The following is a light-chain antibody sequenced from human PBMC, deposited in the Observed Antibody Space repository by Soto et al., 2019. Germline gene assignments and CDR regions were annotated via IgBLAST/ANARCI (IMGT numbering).Light chain of an antibody. CDR3: MQALQTPIT. Sequence: DIVMTQSPLSLPVTPGEPASISCRSSHSLLHSNGYNYLDWYQQKPGQSPQLLIYLGSTRASGVPDRLSGSGSGADFTLKISRVEAEDAAVYYCMQALQTPITFGQGTRLEIK. J-gene: IGKJ5*01. CDR2: LGS. V-gene: IGKV2-28*01. CDR1: HSLLHSNGYNY.